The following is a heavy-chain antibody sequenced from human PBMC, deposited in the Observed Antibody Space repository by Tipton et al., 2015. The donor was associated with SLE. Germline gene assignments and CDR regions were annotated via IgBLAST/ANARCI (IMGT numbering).Heavy chain of an antibody. CDR2: FYYSGST. D-gene: IGHD3-22*01. CDR3: ARVEERYYYDSSGYYLGAFDI. J-gene: IGHJ3*02. Sequence: TLSLTCTVSGGSISSGDYYWSWIRQPPGKGLEWIGYFYYSGSTYYNPSLKSRVTISVDTSKNQFSLKLSSVTAADTAVYYCARVEERYYYDSSGYYLGAFDIWGQGTMVTVSS. CDR1: GGSISSGDYY. V-gene: IGHV4-30-4*01.